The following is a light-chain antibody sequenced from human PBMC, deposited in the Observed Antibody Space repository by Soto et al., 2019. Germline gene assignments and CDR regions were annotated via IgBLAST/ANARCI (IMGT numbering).Light chain of an antibody. Sequence: EIVLTQSPGTLSLSPGERATLSCRASQSVSSTYLAWYQQKPGQAPRLLIYGASSRATGIPDRFSGSGSGTDFTLTISRLEPEDFPVYYCQQYGSSLPTFGQRTKLEIK. J-gene: IGKJ1*01. CDR1: QSVSSTY. V-gene: IGKV3-20*01. CDR2: GAS. CDR3: QQYGSSLPT.